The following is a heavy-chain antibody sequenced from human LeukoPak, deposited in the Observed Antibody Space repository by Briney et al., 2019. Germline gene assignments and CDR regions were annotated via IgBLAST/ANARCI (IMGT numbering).Heavy chain of an antibody. Sequence: PSETLSLTCTVSGGSISSYYWSWIRQPPGKGLEWIGYIYYSGSTNYNPSLKSRVTISVDRSKNQFSLKLSSVTAADTAVYYCARTTRYGGDCFDYWGQGTLVTVSS. V-gene: IGHV4-59*12. J-gene: IGHJ4*02. D-gene: IGHD4-23*01. CDR3: ARTTRYGGDCFDY. CDR2: IYYSGST. CDR1: GGSISSYY.